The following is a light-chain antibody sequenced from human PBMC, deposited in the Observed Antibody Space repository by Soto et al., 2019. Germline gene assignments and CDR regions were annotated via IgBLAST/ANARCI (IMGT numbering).Light chain of an antibody. CDR3: QQFKSYPLT. CDR1: QGISSY. Sequence: DIQLTQSPSSLSASVGDRVTITWQVSQGISSYLAWYQQKPGKAPKLLIYAASTLQSGVPSRFSGSGSGTDFTLTISSLQPEDFATYYCQQFKSYPLTFGGGTKVDIK. V-gene: IGKV1-9*01. J-gene: IGKJ4*01. CDR2: AAS.